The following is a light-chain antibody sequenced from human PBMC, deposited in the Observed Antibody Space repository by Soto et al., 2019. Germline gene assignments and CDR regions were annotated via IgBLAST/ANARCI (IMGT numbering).Light chain of an antibody. Sequence: EIVLTQSPGTLSVSLGETATLSCTASQSVDSSSLAWYQQKPGQAPRLLIYGASSRATGIPDRFSGSGSGTDFTLTISRLEPEDFAVYYCQQYETSPAWTFGQGTKVEIK. CDR2: GAS. J-gene: IGKJ1*01. CDR3: QQYETSPAWT. CDR1: QSVDSSS. V-gene: IGKV3-20*01.